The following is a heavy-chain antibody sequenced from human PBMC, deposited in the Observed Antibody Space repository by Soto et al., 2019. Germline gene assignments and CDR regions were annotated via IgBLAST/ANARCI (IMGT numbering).Heavy chain of an antibody. CDR1: GYY. D-gene: IGHD5-12*01. J-gene: IGHJ4*02. CDR3: ARGQEGVVATH. V-gene: IGHV4-34*01. Sequence: QVQLQQWGAGLLKPSETLSLSGYYWSWIRQPPGKGLEWIGEIKDGGRTNYSPSLKSRATISSDTSNHTSSRRLYSVPAADKGVYYCARGQEGVVATHWDQGTLVTVSS. CDR2: IKDGGRT.